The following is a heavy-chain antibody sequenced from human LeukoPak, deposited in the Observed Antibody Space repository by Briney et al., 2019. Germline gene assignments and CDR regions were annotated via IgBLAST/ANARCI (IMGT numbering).Heavy chain of an antibody. V-gene: IGHV3-21*01. J-gene: IGHJ4*02. D-gene: IGHD3-10*01. Sequence: GGSLRLSCAASGFTFSSYSMNWVRQAPGKGLEWVSSISSSSSYIYYADSVKGRFTISRDNAKNSLYLQMNSLRAEDTAVYYCARDLENYYGSGSYYSHWGQGTLVTVSS. CDR3: ARDLENYYGSGSYYSH. CDR1: GFTFSSYS. CDR2: ISSSSSYI.